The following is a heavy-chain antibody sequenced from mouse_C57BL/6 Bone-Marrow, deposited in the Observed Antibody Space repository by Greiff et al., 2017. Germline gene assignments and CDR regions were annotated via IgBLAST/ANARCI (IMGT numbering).Heavy chain of an antibody. V-gene: IGHV5-15*01. CDR2: ISNLAYSI. CDR1: GFTFSDYG. Sequence: DVKLVESGGGLVQPGGSLKLSCAASGFTFSDYGMAWVRQAPRKGPEWVAFISNLAYSIYYADTVTGRFTISRENAKKTLYLEMSSLRSEDTAMYYCARWRGRGAWFAYWGQGTLVTVSA. J-gene: IGHJ3*01. CDR3: ARWRGRGAWFAY.